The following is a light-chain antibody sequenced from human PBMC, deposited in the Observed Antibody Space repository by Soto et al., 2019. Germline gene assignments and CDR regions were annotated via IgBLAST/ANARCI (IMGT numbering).Light chain of an antibody. CDR1: QSVSRY. CDR3: QQRSNWPPIT. V-gene: IGKV3-11*01. Sequence: EIVLTQSPATLSLSPMEIATLSFMASQSVSRYLAWYQQKPGQAPRLLIYDASNRATGIPARFSGSGSGTDFTLTISSLEPEDFAVYYCQQRSNWPPITFGQGTRLEI. J-gene: IGKJ5*01. CDR2: DAS.